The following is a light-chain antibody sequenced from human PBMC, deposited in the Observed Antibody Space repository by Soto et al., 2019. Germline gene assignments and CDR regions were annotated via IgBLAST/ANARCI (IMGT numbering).Light chain of an antibody. Sequence: QSALTQPPSASGSLGQSVTISCTGTSSDVGGYNYVSWYQQHPGKAPKLMIYEVSKRPSWVPDRFSGSKSGNTASLTVSGLQAEDEADYYCNSYADSNNFVFGSGTKVTVL. CDR3: NSYADSNNFV. CDR2: EVS. J-gene: IGLJ1*01. V-gene: IGLV2-8*01. CDR1: SSDVGGYNY.